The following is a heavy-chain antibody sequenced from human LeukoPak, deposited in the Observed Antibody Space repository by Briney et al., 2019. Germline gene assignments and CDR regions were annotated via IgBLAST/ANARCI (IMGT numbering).Heavy chain of an antibody. CDR2: IIPIFGTA. V-gene: IGHV1-69*05. Sequence: SVKVSCKASGGTFSSYAISWVRQAPGQGLEWMGGIIPIFGTANYAQKFQGRVTITTDESTSTAYMELSSLRSEDTAMYYCASRYYDILTGYYNWGFFDYWGQGTLVTVSS. D-gene: IGHD3-9*01. CDR1: GGTFSSYA. CDR3: ASRYYDILTGYYNWGFFDY. J-gene: IGHJ4*02.